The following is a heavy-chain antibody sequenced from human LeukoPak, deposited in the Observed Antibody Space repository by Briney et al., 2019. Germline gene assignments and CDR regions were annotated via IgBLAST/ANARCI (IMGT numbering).Heavy chain of an antibody. CDR3: GRVIAGAIDY. J-gene: IGHJ4*02. D-gene: IGHD6-13*01. Sequence: GGCLRLACAASGFTFSGHSIAWVRQAPGRGLEWVANINLDGSERFYVDFVKGRFTISRDNADNSMYLQMNSLRAEDAAVYYCGRVIAGAIDYWGQGTLVTVSS. CDR2: INLDGSER. CDR1: GFTFSGHS. V-gene: IGHV3-7*01.